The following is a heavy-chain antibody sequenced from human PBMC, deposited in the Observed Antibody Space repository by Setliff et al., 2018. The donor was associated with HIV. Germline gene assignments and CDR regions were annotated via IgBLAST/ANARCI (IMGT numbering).Heavy chain of an antibody. CDR1: GGSINNYF. D-gene: IGHD2-2*01. CDR3: VRGYCSSTTCYDDYYYMDV. J-gene: IGHJ6*03. CDR2: IYYSGET. Sequence: SETLSLTCTVSGGSINNYFWSWIRQSPGRGLEWIGYIYYSGETNYNPSLKSRVTLSVDRSKNQFSLKLSSVSAADTAAYYCVRGYCSSTTCYDDYYYMDVWGKGSTVTVSS. V-gene: IGHV4-59*01.